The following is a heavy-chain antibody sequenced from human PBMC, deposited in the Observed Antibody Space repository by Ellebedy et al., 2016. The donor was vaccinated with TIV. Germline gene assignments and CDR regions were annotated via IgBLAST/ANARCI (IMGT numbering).Heavy chain of an antibody. D-gene: IGHD6-19*01. V-gene: IGHV4-61*01. CDR3: ARTRANQWLNPKYFDY. J-gene: IGHJ4*02. CDR2: IYYSGST. CDR1: GGSVSNGSYY. Sequence: SETLSLTXTVSGGSVSNGSYYWSWIRQPPGKGLEWIGYIYYSGSTNYNPSLKSRVTISVDTSKNQFSLKLSSVTAADTAVYYCARTRANQWLNPKYFDYWGQGTLVTVSS.